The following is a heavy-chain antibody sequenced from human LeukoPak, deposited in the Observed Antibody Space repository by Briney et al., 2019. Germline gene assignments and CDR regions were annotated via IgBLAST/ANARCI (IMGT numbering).Heavy chain of an antibody. J-gene: IGHJ4*02. CDR3: ARAINVPNWNRTPYDY. V-gene: IGHV3-23*01. CDR2: ISDSGGKT. Sequence: GGSLRLSCAASGFTFRNSAMSWVRQAPGKGPEWVSAISDSGGKTYYSDSVKGRFTISRDNSKSTLYLQMNSLRAEDTAVYYCARAINVPNWNRTPYDYWGQGTLVAVSS. CDR1: GFTFRNSA. D-gene: IGHD1-1*01.